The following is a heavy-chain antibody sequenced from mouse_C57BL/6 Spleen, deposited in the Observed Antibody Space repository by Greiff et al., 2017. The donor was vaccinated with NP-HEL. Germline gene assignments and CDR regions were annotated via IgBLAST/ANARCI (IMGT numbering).Heavy chain of an antibody. D-gene: IGHD2-4*01. Sequence: VQLQQPGAELVRPGSSVKLSCKASGYTFTSYWMHWVKQRPIQGLEWIGNIDPSDSETHYNQKFKDKATLTVDKSSSTAYMQLSSLTSEDSAVYYCARGDYDYDRAWFAYWGQGTLVTVSA. CDR3: ARGDYDYDRAWFAY. V-gene: IGHV1-52*01. CDR2: IDPSDSET. J-gene: IGHJ3*01. CDR1: GYTFTSYW.